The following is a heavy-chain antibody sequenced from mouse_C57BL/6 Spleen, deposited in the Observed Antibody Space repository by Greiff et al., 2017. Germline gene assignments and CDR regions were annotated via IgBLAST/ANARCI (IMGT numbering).Heavy chain of an antibody. J-gene: IGHJ2*01. CDR2: IYPGDGDT. D-gene: IGHD2-4*01. V-gene: IGHV1-80*01. Sequence: QVQLQQSGAELVKPGASVKISCKASGYAFSSYWMNWVKQRPGKGLEWIGQIYPGDGDTNYNGKFKGKATLTADKSSSTAYMQLSSLTSEDSAVYFCARWGYYDFYFDYWGQGTTLTVSS. CDR1: GYAFSSYW. CDR3: ARWGYYDFYFDY.